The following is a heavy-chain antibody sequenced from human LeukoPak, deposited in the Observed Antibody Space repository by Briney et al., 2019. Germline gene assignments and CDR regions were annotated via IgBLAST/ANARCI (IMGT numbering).Heavy chain of an antibody. CDR2: ITTSGATT. D-gene: IGHD3-22*01. V-gene: IGHV3-23*01. CDR3: AIMHGYYDGSGYWVQ. CDR1: GFTFSSYG. Sequence: GVSLRLSCAASGFTFSSYGMSWVRQAPGKGLEWVSFITTSGATTSYADSVKGRFTISRDNPRNTLYMQMNSLRDEDTALYYCAIMHGYYDGSGYWVQWGQGTLVTVSS. J-gene: IGHJ4*02.